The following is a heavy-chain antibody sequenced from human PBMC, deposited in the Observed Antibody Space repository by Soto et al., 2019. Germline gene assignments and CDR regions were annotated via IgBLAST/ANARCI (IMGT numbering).Heavy chain of an antibody. J-gene: IGHJ5*02. V-gene: IGHV1-69*13. Sequence: SVKVSCKASGGTFSSYAISWVRQAPGQGLEWMGGIIPIFGTANYAQKFQGRVTITADESTSTAYMELSSLRSEDTAVYYCAVCRKVAVAVWFDPWGQGTLVTVSS. CDR2: IIPIFGTA. CDR1: GGTFSSYA. CDR3: AVCRKVAVAVWFDP. D-gene: IGHD6-19*01.